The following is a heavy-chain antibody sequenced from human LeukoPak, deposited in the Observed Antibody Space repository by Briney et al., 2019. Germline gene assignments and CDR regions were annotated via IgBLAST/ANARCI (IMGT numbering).Heavy chain of an antibody. Sequence: ASVKVSCKASGYTFSGYYMHWVRQAPGQGLEWMGWINPNTGDTNYAQKFQGGVTMTRDTSLSTAYMELSRLRSDDTAVYFCARDMWQQFDWFDPWGQGTLLTVSS. D-gene: IGHD6-13*01. CDR1: GYTFSGYY. CDR3: ARDMWQQFDWFDP. V-gene: IGHV1-2*02. CDR2: INPNTGDT. J-gene: IGHJ5*02.